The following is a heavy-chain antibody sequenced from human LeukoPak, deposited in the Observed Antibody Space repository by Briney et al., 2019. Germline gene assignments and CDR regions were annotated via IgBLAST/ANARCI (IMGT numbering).Heavy chain of an antibody. CDR3: VIGPRSGRYAQPFDY. J-gene: IGHJ4*02. V-gene: IGHV3-64D*06. CDR2: ISSNGGST. D-gene: IGHD3-10*01. Sequence: PGGSLRLSCSASGFTFSSDALRWGRQAPGKGLEYVSAISSNGGSTYYADSARGRFTISRDNSKNTLYLQMSSLMDKGRAFYDCVIGPRSGRYAQPFDYWGQGTLVTVSS. CDR1: GFTFSSDA.